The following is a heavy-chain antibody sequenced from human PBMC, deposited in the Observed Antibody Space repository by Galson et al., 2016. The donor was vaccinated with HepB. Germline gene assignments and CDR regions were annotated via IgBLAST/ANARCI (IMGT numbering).Heavy chain of an antibody. CDR1: GFTFSSYS. V-gene: IGHV3-48*02. CDR3: ARGFWFGLGRKYGMDV. D-gene: IGHD3-10*01. CDR2: IRSSSNTI. Sequence: SLRLSCAASGFTFSSYSMNWVRQAPGKGLEWVSHIRSSSNTIYYADSVKGRFTISRDNAKNSLFLQMKSLRDEDTAVYYCARGFWFGLGRKYGMDVWGQGTTVTVSS. J-gene: IGHJ6*02.